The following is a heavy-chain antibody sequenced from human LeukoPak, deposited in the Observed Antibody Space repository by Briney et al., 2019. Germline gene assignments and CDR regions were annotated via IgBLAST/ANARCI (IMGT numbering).Heavy chain of an antibody. V-gene: IGHV3-33*01. CDR2: IWYDGSNK. D-gene: IGHD6-19*01. CDR3: ARVRGSGWYGSYYYYGMDV. Sequence: GGSLRLSCAASGFTLSSYGMHWVRQAPGKGLEWVAVIWYDGSNKYYADSVKGRFTISRDNSKNTLYLQMNSLRAEDTAVYYCARVRGSGWYGSYYYYGMDVWGQGTTVTVSS. CDR1: GFTLSSYG. J-gene: IGHJ6*02.